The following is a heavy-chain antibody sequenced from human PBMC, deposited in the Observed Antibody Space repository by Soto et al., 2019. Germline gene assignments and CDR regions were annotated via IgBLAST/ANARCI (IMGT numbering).Heavy chain of an antibody. D-gene: IGHD6-19*01. CDR2: IYSGGST. J-gene: IGHJ4*02. V-gene: IGHV3-66*01. Sequence: PGGSLRLSCAASGFTVSSNYMSWARQAPGKGLEWVSVIYSGGSTYYADSVKGRFTISRDNSKNTLYLQMNSLRAEDTAVYYCARAAPSSGWYDYWGQGTLVTVSS. CDR3: ARAAPSSGWYDY. CDR1: GFTVSSNY.